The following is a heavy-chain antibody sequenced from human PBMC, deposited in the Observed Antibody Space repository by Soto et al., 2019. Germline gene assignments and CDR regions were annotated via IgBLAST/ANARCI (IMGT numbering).Heavy chain of an antibody. CDR1: GFTLRTYT. D-gene: IGHD3-10*01. CDR2: ISGDSGET. CDR3: ARGGGRTTKFYYYGIQL. J-gene: IGHJ6*02. Sequence: ASVKVPCKASGFTLRTYTIHWVRQAPGQTPEYMGWISGDSGETKYSQKFQGRVTFTRDTSANTVYLDLSRLTSGDTAVYYCARGGGRTTKFYYYGIQLWGQGTAVTVSS. V-gene: IGHV1-3*01.